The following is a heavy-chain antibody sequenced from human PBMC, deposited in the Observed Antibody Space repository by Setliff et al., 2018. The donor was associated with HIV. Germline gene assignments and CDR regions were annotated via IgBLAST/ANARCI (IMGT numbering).Heavy chain of an antibody. Sequence: SETLSLTCTASYATLSTADYYWTWIRQPPGKGLEWIGFVSYTGTTRYSPSLRSRISISIDASKNKFSLKLSSVTAADTAVYYCARQSTTSRDFDSWGQGTLVTVSS. CDR2: VSYTGTT. CDR1: YATLSTADYY. D-gene: IGHD2-2*01. CDR3: ARQSTTSRDFDS. J-gene: IGHJ4*02. V-gene: IGHV4-30-4*01.